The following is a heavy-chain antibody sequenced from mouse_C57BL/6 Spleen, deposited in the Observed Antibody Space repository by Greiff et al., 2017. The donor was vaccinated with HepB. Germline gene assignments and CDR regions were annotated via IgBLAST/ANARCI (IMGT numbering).Heavy chain of an antibody. CDR3: ARGGSQSWFAY. V-gene: IGHV5-4*03. CDR2: ISDGGSYT. D-gene: IGHD1-1*01. CDR1: GFTFSSYA. Sequence: DVMLVESGGGLVKPGGSLKLSCAASGFTFSSYAMSWVRQTPEKRLEWVATISDGGSYTYYPDNVKGRFTISRDNAKNNLYLQMSHLKSEDTAMYYCARGGSQSWFAYWGQGTLVTVSA. J-gene: IGHJ3*01.